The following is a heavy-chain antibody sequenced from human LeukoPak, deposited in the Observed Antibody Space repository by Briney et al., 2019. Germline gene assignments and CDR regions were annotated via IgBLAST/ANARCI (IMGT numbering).Heavy chain of an antibody. CDR2: IDPSDSET. Sequence: GESLKISCRASGYSFTSYWIGWVRQMPGKGLEWMGIIDPSDSETRYTPSFQGQVTISVDKSLTTADPQWNSLKASDTAMYYCARQTAMGRSGDYWGQGTLVTVSS. CDR3: ARQTAMGRSGDY. J-gene: IGHJ4*02. D-gene: IGHD5-18*01. V-gene: IGHV5-51*01. CDR1: GYSFTSYW.